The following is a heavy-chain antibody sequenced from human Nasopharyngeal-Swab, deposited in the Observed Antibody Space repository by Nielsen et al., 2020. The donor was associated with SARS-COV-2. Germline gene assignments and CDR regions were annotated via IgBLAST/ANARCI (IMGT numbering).Heavy chain of an antibody. Sequence: GESLKISCAASGFIFRNYWMSWVRQVPDKGLEWVAVISYDGTNKFYPASVKGRFTISRDNFRNTLSLQMNSLRPEDTGVYFCVKDRIVATNLFDCWGQGTQVTVSS. CDR2: ISYDGTNK. J-gene: IGHJ4*02. D-gene: IGHD5-12*01. V-gene: IGHV3-30*18. CDR1: GFIFRNYW. CDR3: VKDRIVATNLFDC.